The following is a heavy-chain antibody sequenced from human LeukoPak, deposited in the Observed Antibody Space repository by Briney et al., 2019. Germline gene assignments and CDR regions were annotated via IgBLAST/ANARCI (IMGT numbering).Heavy chain of an antibody. D-gene: IGHD3-10*01. CDR1: GISFSSHG. V-gene: IGHV3-33*03. CDR2: IWYDGSNI. J-gene: IGHJ4*02. CDR3: ARRYGSGRAFDY. Sequence: PGPSLRLSCAASGISFSSHGMHWVRQAPGKGLEWVAVIWYDGSNIYYADSVKGRFTISRDNSKNTLYLQMNSLRAEDTALYYCARRYGSGRAFDYWGQGTLVTVSS.